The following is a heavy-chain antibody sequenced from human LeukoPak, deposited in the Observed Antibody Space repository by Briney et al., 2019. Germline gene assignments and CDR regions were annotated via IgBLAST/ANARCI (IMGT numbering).Heavy chain of an antibody. CDR3: ARVARLSPHCSSTSCLDAFDI. D-gene: IGHD2-2*01. V-gene: IGHV1-2*02. Sequence: ASVKVSCKASGYTSTGYYMHWVRQAPGQGLEWMGWINPNSGGTNYAQKFQGRVTMTRDTSISTAYMELSRLRSDDTAVYYCARVARLSPHCSSTSCLDAFDIWGQGTMVTVSS. J-gene: IGHJ3*02. CDR1: GYTSTGYY. CDR2: INPNSGGT.